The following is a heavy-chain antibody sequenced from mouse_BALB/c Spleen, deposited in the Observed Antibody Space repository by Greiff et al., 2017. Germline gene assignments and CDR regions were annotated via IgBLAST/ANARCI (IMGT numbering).Heavy chain of an antibody. Sequence: EVQLVESGGGLVQPGGSRKLSCAASGFTFSSFGMHWVRQAPEKGLEWVAYISSGSSTIYYADTVKGRFTISRDNPKNTLFLQMTSLRSEDTAMYYCARSGITAGDSAMDCWDQGTSVTVST. J-gene: IGHJ4*01. CDR1: GFTFSSFG. CDR3: ARSGITAGDSAMDC. V-gene: IGHV5-17*02. CDR2: ISSGSSTI. D-gene: IGHD2-4*01.